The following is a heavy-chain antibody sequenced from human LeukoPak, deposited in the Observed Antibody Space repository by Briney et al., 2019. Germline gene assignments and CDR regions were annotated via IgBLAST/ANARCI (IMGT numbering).Heavy chain of an antibody. CDR2: IYYSGST. Sequence: SQTLSLTCTVSGGSISSYYWSWIRQPPGKGLEWIGYIYYSGSTNYNPSLKSRVTISVDTSKNQFSLKLSSVTAADTAVYYCARLRWELHPDAFDIWGQGTMVTVSS. V-gene: IGHV4-59*08. CDR1: GGSISSYY. CDR3: ARLRWELHPDAFDI. J-gene: IGHJ3*02. D-gene: IGHD1-26*01.